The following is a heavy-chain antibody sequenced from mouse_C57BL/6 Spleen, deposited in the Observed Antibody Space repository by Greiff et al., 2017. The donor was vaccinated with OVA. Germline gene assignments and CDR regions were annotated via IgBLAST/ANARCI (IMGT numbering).Heavy chain of an antibody. CDR2: ISSGGSYT. V-gene: IGHV5-6*02. J-gene: IGHJ4*01. D-gene: IGHD2-2*01. CDR1: GFTFSSYG. Sequence: EVKLVESGGDLVKPGGSLKLSCAASGFTFSSYGMSWVRQTPDKRLEWVATISSGGSYTYYPDSVKGRVTISRDNAKNTLYLQMSSLKSEDTAMYYCARPTMVEGGYYARDYWGQGTSVTVSS. CDR3: ARPTMVEGGYYARDY.